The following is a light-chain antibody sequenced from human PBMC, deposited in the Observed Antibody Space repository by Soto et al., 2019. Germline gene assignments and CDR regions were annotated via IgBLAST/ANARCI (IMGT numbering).Light chain of an antibody. Sequence: EIVLSQSPATLSLSPGERATLSYRASQSVSIYLAWYQQKPGQAPRLLIYDASNRATGIPARFSGSGSGTDFNLTISSLEPEDFAVYYYQQRSNWPPKITFGQGTRLEIK. CDR1: QSVSIY. CDR2: DAS. V-gene: IGKV3-11*01. CDR3: QQRSNWPPKIT. J-gene: IGKJ5*01.